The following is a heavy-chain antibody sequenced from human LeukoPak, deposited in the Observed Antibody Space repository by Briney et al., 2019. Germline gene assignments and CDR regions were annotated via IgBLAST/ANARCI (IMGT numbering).Heavy chain of an antibody. V-gene: IGHV3-23*01. CDR1: GFTFNTYT. D-gene: IGHD5-18*01. J-gene: IGHJ5*02. CDR2: ISNSGGST. Sequence: GESLRLSCAASGFTFNTYTMYWVRQAPGKGLEWVSGISNSGGSTYYADSVKGRFTISRDNSKNTLYLQMNSLRAEDTAVYYCAKDMRGYSYGPNWFDPWGQGTLVTVSS. CDR3: AKDMRGYSYGPNWFDP.